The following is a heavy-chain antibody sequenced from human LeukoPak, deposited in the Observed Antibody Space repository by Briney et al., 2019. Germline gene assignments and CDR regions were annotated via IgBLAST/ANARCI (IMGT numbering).Heavy chain of an antibody. V-gene: IGHV3-74*01. J-gene: IGHJ4*02. CDR1: GFTFSRFW. CDR2: IDTDGSTT. Sequence: GGSLRLSCAASGFTFSRFWMHWVRQPPGKGLVWASRIDTDGSTTTYADSVKGRFTISRDNAKNSLYLQMNSLRVEDTAVYYCARVSGLDYWGQGTLVTVYS. CDR3: ARVSGLDY.